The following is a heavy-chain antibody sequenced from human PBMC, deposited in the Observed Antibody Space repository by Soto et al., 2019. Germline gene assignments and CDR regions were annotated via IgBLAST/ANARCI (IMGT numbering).Heavy chain of an antibody. CDR3: TTVGPGHYDFWSGQYYYYGMDV. D-gene: IGHD3-3*01. Sequence: EVQLVESGGGLVKPGGSLRLSCAASGFTFSNAWMSWVRQAPGKGLEWVGRIKSKTDGGTTDYAAPVKGRFTISRDDSKNTLYLQMNSLKTEDTAVYYCTTVGPGHYDFWSGQYYYYGMDVWGQGTTVTVSS. J-gene: IGHJ6*02. V-gene: IGHV3-15*01. CDR2: IKSKTDGGTT. CDR1: GFTFSNAW.